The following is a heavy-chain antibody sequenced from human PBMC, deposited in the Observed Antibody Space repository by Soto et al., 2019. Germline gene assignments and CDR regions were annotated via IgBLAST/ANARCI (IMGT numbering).Heavy chain of an antibody. V-gene: IGHV3-30-3*01. CDR3: TRGNYPYFDS. D-gene: IGHD3-16*02. Sequence: GALRLSCAASGFTFSDCGMHWVRQAPGKGPEWVAVISSDGGEEYYAESVRGRFSISRDNSKNTMSLQMNSLKTDDTAVYYCTRGNYPYFDSWGQGTLVTVSS. CDR2: ISSDGGEE. CDR1: GFTFSDCG. J-gene: IGHJ4*02.